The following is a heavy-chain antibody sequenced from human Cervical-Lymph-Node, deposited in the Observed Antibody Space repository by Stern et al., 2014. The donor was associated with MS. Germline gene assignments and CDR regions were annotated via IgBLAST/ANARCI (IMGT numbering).Heavy chain of an antibody. V-gene: IGHV1-46*01. CDR1: GYTFTRYY. J-gene: IGHJ4*02. CDR2: INPIGGRT. D-gene: IGHD3-10*01. CDR3: ARVGSGSGSHY. Sequence: QVQLVESGAEVKKPGASVTVSCTASGYTFTRYYVHWVRQAPGPGLEWLGIINPIGGRTNYTQRFQGRVTMTRDTSTSTVYMEMSSLRSEDTAVYYCARVGSGSGSHYWGQGTLVTVSS.